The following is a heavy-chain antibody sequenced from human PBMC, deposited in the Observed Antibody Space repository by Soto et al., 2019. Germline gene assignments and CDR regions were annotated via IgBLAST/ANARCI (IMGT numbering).Heavy chain of an antibody. Sequence: QVQLVESGGGVVQPGRSLRLSCATSGFTFSGHTMHWVRQAPGKGLEWVAVISYDGSKKYYADSVKGRFTVSRDNSKSTLYLQMDGLRAEDAAVYYCARDRYYNDGSAYYFTYWGQGTLVTVSS. V-gene: IGHV3-30-3*01. J-gene: IGHJ4*02. CDR2: ISYDGSKK. CDR3: ARDRYYNDGSAYYFTY. D-gene: IGHD3-22*01. CDR1: GFTFSGHT.